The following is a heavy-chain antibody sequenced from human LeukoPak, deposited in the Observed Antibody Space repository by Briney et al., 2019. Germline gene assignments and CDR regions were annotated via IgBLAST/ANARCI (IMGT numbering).Heavy chain of an antibody. V-gene: IGHV4-31*03. Sequence: SETLSLTCTVSGGSFISGGYYWSWIRQHPGKGLEWIGCIYYTGSTYYNPSLKSRLTISVDTSKNQFSLKLNSVTAADTAVYYCARDSAFGEYVRDVWGQGTTVTVSS. D-gene: IGHD3-10*01. J-gene: IGHJ6*02. CDR3: ARDSAFGEYVRDV. CDR1: GGSFISGGYY. CDR2: IYYTGST.